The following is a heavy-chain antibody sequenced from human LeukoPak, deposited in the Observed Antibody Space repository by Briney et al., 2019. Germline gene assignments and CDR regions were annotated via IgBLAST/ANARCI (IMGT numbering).Heavy chain of an antibody. J-gene: IGHJ4*02. Sequence: PVRTLCLSCAASGFTFSSYEINCVRQAPGKGLEWVSHISRSGNTIYYPDSVKGRFTISRDNAKNSLYLQVNSLRAEDTAGYFWSRSGIAGAGRDYWGQGAMVTVPS. V-gene: IGHV3-48*03. CDR1: GFTFSSYE. D-gene: IGHD6-13*01. CDR2: ISRSGNTI. CDR3: SRSGIAGAGRDY.